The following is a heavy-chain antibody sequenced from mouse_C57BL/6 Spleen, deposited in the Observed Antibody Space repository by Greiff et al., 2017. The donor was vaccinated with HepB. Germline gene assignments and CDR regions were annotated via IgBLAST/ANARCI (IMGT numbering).Heavy chain of an antibody. D-gene: IGHD2-1*01. CDR3: ARGNYLYYFDY. J-gene: IGHJ2*01. V-gene: IGHV5-16*01. Sequence: DVQLVESEGGLVQPGSSMKLSCTASGFTFSDYYMAWVRQVPEKGLEWVANINYDGISTYYLDSLKSRFIISRDNAKNILYLQMSSLKSEDTATYCCARGNYLYYFDYWGQGTTLTVSS. CDR2: INYDGIST. CDR1: GFTFSDYY.